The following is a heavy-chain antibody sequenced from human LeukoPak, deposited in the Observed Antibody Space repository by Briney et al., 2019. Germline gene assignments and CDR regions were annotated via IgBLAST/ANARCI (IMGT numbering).Heavy chain of an antibody. CDR2: IIPIFGTA. J-gene: IGHJ3*02. V-gene: IGHV1-69*05. D-gene: IGHD3-22*01. CDR3: ATDYYDSSGYHGAFDI. CDR1: GGTFSSYA. Sequence: GSSVKVSCKASGGTFSSYAISWVRQAPGQGLEWMGGIIPIFGTANYAQKFQGRVTITTGESTSTAYMELSSLRSEDTAVYYCATDYYDSSGYHGAFDIWGQGTMVTVSS.